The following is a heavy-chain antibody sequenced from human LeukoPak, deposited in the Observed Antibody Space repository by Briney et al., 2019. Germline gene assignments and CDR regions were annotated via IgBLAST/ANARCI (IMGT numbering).Heavy chain of an antibody. D-gene: IGHD3-9*01. Sequence: SETLSLTCTVSGYSIRSGFYWGWIRQPPGKGLEWIGNIYHSGITYSTPSLKSRVTISVDTSKNQFSLKLSSVTAADTAVYYCAFQYYDILTGVTRFDPWGQGTLVTVSS. V-gene: IGHV4-38-2*02. CDR1: GYSIRSGFY. CDR2: IYHSGIT. J-gene: IGHJ5*02. CDR3: AFQYYDILTGVTRFDP.